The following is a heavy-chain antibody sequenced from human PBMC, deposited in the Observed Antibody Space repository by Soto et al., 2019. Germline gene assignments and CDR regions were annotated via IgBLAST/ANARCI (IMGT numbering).Heavy chain of an antibody. Sequence: ASVKVSCKASGFTFTSSAFQWVRQARGQRLEWIGWIAVGSGYTNYAQRFQDRVTLTRDMSTATTYMELSRLTSEDTAIYYCAADATARQQMVPSDYWGQGTLVTVSS. CDR1: GFTFTSSA. D-gene: IGHD2-8*01. CDR2: IAVGSGYT. CDR3: AADATARQQMVPSDY. V-gene: IGHV1-58*01. J-gene: IGHJ4*02.